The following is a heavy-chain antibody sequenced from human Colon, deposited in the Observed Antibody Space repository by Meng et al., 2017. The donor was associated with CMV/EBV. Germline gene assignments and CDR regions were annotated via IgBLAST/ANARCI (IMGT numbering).Heavy chain of an antibody. Sequence: VKLSETLSCAFTFSCHATVTSYWCGIRQSPGKGLEWIGYFYSSRRSNYKPSLNVRVTITIDTSKNQFSLKLTSVTXAXXAVYYXAKGRARNDYWFDPWGQGTLVTVSS. CDR3: AKGRARNDYWFDP. V-gene: IGHV4-59*01. J-gene: IGHJ5*02. D-gene: IGHD4/OR15-4a*01. CDR2: FYSSRRS. CDR1: CHATVTSY.